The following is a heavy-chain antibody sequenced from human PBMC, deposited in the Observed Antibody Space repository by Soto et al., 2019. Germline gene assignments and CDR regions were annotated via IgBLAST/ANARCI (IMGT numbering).Heavy chain of an antibody. CDR1: GGSITSYY. V-gene: IGHV4-59*08. CDR2: IYFSGSA. J-gene: IGHJ4*02. CDR3: SRRYSGYGDD. D-gene: IGHD5-12*01. Sequence: SETLSLTCTVSGGSITSYYWSWIRQPPGKGLEWIGYIYFSGSANYNPSLKSRVTISVDTSKNQFSLKLSSVTAADTAVYYCSRRYSGYGDDWGQGTLVTVSS.